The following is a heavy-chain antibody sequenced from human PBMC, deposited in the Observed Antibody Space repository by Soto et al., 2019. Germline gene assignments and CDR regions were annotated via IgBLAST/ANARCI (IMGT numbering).Heavy chain of an antibody. D-gene: IGHD6-19*01. CDR1: GFSFSSYT. Sequence: AGGSLRLSCAAFGFSFSSYTMNWVRQAPGKGLEWVSFISTSGSDIHYADSVKGRFTVSRDNAENSLYLQMNSLRADDTAVYYCARDGGGYATGWFANWGQGTLVTVSS. J-gene: IGHJ1*01. CDR3: ARDGGGYATGWFAN. V-gene: IGHV3-21*01. CDR2: ISTSGSDI.